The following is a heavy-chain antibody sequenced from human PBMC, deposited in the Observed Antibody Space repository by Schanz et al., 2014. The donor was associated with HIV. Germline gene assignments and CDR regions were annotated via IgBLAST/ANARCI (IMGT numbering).Heavy chain of an antibody. J-gene: IGHJ5*02. V-gene: IGHV1-8*02. CDR1: GYMFTSCD. CDR3: ARVSPQYFYVPYDP. D-gene: IGHD3-16*01. CDR2: VDPNTGNT. Sequence: QVPLVQSGAEVKKPGSSVKVSCKASGYMFTSCDINWVRQAPGQGLEWMGWVDPNTGNTGYAPKFQGRLTLTADTSTSTAYMELSNLRSDDTAVYYCARVSPQYFYVPYDPWGQGTLVSVSS.